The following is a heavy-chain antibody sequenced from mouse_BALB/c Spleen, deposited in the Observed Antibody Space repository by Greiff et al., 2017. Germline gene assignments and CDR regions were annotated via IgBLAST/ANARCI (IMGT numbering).Heavy chain of an antibody. CDR1: GYSITSDYA. CDR2: ISYSGST. Sequence: EVKLQESGPGLVKPSQSLSLTCTVTGYSITSDYAWNWIRQFPGNKLEWMGYISYSGSTSYNPSLKSRISITRDTSKNQFFLQLNSVTTEDTATYYCARYPLYAMDYWGQGTSVTVSS. J-gene: IGHJ4*01. CDR3: ARYPLYAMDY. V-gene: IGHV3-2*02.